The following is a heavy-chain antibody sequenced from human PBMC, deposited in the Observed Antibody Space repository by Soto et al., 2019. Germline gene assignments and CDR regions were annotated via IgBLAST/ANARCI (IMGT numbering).Heavy chain of an antibody. D-gene: IGHD6-19*01. Sequence: EVQLLESGGGLVQPGGSLRLSCAASGFIFSSYAMSWVRQAPGKGLEWVSAISGSGGSTYYADSVKGRFTISRDNSKNSLYLPMNTLRAEDTAVYYCAKYLRAVADGEWYFDLWGRGTLVTVSS. J-gene: IGHJ2*01. CDR1: GFIFSSYA. V-gene: IGHV3-23*01. CDR3: AKYLRAVADGEWYFDL. CDR2: ISGSGGST.